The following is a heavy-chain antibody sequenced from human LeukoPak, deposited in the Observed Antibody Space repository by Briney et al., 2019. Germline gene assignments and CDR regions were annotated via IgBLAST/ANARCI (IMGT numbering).Heavy chain of an antibody. D-gene: IGHD4-17*01. Sequence: SSETLSLTCTVSGYSISSGYYWGWIRQPPGKGLEWNGSIYHSGSTYYNPSLKSRVTISVDTSKNQFSLKLSSVTAADTAVYYCARLGLRCFDFDYWGQGTLVTVSS. CDR1: GYSISSGYY. V-gene: IGHV4-38-2*02. CDR3: ARLGLRCFDFDY. J-gene: IGHJ4*02. CDR2: IYHSGST.